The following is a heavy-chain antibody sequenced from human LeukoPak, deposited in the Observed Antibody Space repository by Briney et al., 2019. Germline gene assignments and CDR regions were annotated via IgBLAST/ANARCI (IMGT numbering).Heavy chain of an antibody. CDR1: GFTFSSYA. Sequence: GGSLRLSCAASGFTFSSYAMNWVRQAPGKGLEYVSAISSNGGSTYYANSVKGRFTISRDNSKNTLYLQMGSLRAEDMAVYYCARGIAARPGAPYDYWGQGTLVTVSS. CDR3: ARGIAARPGAPYDY. V-gene: IGHV3-64*01. CDR2: ISSNGGST. D-gene: IGHD6-6*01. J-gene: IGHJ4*02.